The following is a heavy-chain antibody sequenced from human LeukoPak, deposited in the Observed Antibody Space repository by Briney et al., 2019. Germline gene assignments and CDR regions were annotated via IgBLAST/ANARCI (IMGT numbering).Heavy chain of an antibody. V-gene: IGHV3-7*01. CDR3: ARDSGSGGP. D-gene: IGHD6-19*01. Sequence: PPGGSLRLSCAASGFTFSTFWMTWVRQAPGKGLEWVAHIKPDGSEKNYVDSVKGRFTLFRDDAKNSVYLQMNSLRVEDTAVYYCARDSGSGGPWGQGTPVTVSS. CDR1: GFTFSTFW. CDR2: IKPDGSEK. J-gene: IGHJ5*02.